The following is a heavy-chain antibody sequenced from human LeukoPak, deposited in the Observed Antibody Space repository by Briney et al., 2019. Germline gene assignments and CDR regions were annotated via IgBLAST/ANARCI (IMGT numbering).Heavy chain of an antibody. D-gene: IGHD3-3*01. Sequence: PGGSLRLSCAASGFTFSSYSMNWVRQAPGKGLEWVSSISSSSSCIYYADSVKGRFTISRDNAKNSLYLQMNSLRAEDTAVYYCALIFGVVINFDYWGQGTLVTVSS. V-gene: IGHV3-21*01. J-gene: IGHJ4*02. CDR3: ALIFGVVINFDY. CDR2: ISSSSSCI. CDR1: GFTFSSYS.